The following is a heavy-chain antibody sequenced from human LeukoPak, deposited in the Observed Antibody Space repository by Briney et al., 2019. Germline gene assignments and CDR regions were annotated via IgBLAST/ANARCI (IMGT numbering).Heavy chain of an antibody. CDR2: ISWNSGSI. D-gene: IGHD2-2*01. CDR1: GFTFDDYA. Sequence: PGGSLRLSCAASGFTFDDYAMHWVRQAPGKGLEWVSGISWNSGSIGYADSVKGRFTISRDNAKNSLYLQMNSLRAEDTAVYYCASAGAIVVVPAAMGLFDYWGQGTLVTVSS. CDR3: ASAGAIVVVPAAMGLFDY. J-gene: IGHJ4*02. V-gene: IGHV3-9*01.